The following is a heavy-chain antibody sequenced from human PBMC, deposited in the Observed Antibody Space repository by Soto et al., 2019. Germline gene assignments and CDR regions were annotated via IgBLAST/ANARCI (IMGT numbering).Heavy chain of an antibody. V-gene: IGHV3-30*18. D-gene: IGHD3-16*01. J-gene: IGHJ4*02. Sequence: VGSLRLSCAASGFTFISYGMHWVRQAPGKGLEWVAVISYDGSNQYYGDSVKGRFTISRDNSKNAVYLQMSSLRAEDTAVYYCAKGGLYGDYTDSWGQGTMVT. CDR3: AKGGLYGDYTDS. CDR1: GFTFISYG. CDR2: ISYDGSNQ.